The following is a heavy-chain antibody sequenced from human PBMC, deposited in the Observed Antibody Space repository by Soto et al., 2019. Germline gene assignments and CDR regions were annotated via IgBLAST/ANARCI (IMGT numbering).Heavy chain of an antibody. V-gene: IGHV3-48*02. CDR2: ISSSSSTI. J-gene: IGHJ5*02. CDR1: GSTFSRYS. CDR3: AREAGTWHLPLNWFDP. Sequence: EVQLVESGGGFVQPGGALRLSCAASGSTFSRYSMNWVLQAQGKGMEWVSYISSSSSTIYYADSVKGRFTISRDNAKNSLYLQMNSLRDEDTAVYYCAREAGTWHLPLNWFDPWGQGTLVTVSS. D-gene: IGHD6-19*01.